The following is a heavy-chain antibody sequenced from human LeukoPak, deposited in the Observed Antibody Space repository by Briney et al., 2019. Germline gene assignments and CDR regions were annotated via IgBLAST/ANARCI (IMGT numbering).Heavy chain of an antibody. Sequence: GGSLRLSCAASGFTFSSYAMSWVRQAPGKGLEWVSAISGSGGSTYYADSVKGRFTISRDNSKNTLYLQVNSLRAEDTAIYYCAKFFPPARKRGDYWGQGTLVTVSS. J-gene: IGHJ4*02. CDR3: AKFFPPARKRGDY. V-gene: IGHV3-23*01. CDR1: GFTFSSYA. D-gene: IGHD2-2*01. CDR2: ISGSGGST.